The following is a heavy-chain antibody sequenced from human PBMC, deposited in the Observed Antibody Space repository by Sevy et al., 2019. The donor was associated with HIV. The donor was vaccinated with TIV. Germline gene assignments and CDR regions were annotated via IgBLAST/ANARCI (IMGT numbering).Heavy chain of an antibody. D-gene: IGHD5-18*01. J-gene: IGHJ4*02. CDR1: GGSISSGDYY. CDR2: IYYSGST. Sequence: SETLSLTCTVSGGSISSGDYYWSWIRQPPGKGREWIGYIYYSGSTYYNPSLKSRVTISVDTSKNQFALKLSSVTAADTAGYYCARSVDTAMVDYWGQGTLVTVSS. V-gene: IGHV4-30-4*01. CDR3: ARSVDTAMVDY.